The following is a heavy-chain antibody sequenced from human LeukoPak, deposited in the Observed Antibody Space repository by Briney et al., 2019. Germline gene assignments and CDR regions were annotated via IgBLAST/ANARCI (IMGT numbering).Heavy chain of an antibody. Sequence: ASVKVSCKVSGYTLTELSMHLVRQAPGKGLEWMGGFDPEDGETIYAQKFQGRVTMTEDTSTDTAYTELSSLRSEATALYYCSTILPRGYSYAYDYWGQGTLVTVSS. CDR3: STILPRGYSYAYDY. CDR1: GYTLTELS. D-gene: IGHD5-18*01. V-gene: IGHV1-24*01. J-gene: IGHJ4*02. CDR2: FDPEDGET.